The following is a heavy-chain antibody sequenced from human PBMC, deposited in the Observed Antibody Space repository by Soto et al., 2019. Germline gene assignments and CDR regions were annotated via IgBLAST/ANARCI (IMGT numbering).Heavy chain of an antibody. J-gene: IGHJ6*02. Sequence: PGGSLRLSCAASGFTFSSYAMHWARQAPGKGLEWVAVISYDGSNKYYADSVKGRFTISRDNSKNTLYLQMNSLRAEDTAVYYCARAYYYDSSGKRPNYGMDVWGQGTTVTVSS. CDR3: ARAYYYDSSGKRPNYGMDV. CDR2: ISYDGSNK. D-gene: IGHD3-22*01. CDR1: GFTFSSYA. V-gene: IGHV3-30-3*01.